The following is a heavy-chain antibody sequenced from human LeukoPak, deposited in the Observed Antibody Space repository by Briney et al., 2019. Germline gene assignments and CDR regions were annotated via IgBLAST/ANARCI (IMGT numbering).Heavy chain of an antibody. CDR1: GYTFTGYY. V-gene: IGHV1-2*04. Sequence: ASVKVSCKASGYTFTGYYMHWVRQAPGQGLEWMGWINPNSGGTNYAQKFQGWVTMTRDTSISTAYMELSRLRSDDTAVYYCASQGGSVTTNLYYFDYWGQGTLVTVSS. CDR3: ASQGGSVTTNLYYFDY. J-gene: IGHJ4*02. D-gene: IGHD4-11*01. CDR2: INPNSGGT.